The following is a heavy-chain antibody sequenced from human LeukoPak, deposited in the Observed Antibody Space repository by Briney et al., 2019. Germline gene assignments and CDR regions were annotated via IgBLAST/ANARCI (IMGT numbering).Heavy chain of an antibody. CDR2: ISSSSSYT. Sequence: PGGSLRLSRAASGFTFSDYYMSWIRQAPGKGLEWDSYISSSSSYTNYADSVKGRFTISRDNAKNSLYLQMNSLRAEDTAVYYCARDRQGGYYYGMDVWGQGTTVTVSS. V-gene: IGHV3-11*06. J-gene: IGHJ6*02. D-gene: IGHD3-16*01. CDR1: GFTFSDYY. CDR3: ARDRQGGYYYGMDV.